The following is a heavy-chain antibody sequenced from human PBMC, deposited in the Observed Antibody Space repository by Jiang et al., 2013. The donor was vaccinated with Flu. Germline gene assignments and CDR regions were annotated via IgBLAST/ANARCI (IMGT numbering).Heavy chain of an antibody. J-gene: IGHJ4*02. CDR3: ARGRDSSGFYYPTTGFDY. V-gene: IGHV1-2*02. D-gene: IGHD3-22*01. CDR2: INPNRGGT. CDR1: GYTFTGYY. Sequence: GAEVKKPGASVKVSCKASGYTFTGYYIHWARQAPGQGLEWMGWINPNRGGTNYAQKFQGRVTMTRDTSIITAYMELSSLRFDDTAVYYCARGRDSSGFYYPTTGFDYWGQGTLVTVSS.